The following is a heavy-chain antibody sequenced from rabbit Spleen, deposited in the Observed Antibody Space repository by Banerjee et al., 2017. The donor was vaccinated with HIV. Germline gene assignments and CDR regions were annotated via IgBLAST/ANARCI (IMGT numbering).Heavy chain of an antibody. Sequence: QLKESGGGLVQPGGSLKLSCKASGIDFTNYYITWVRQAPGKGLEWIGIIYAARGTTDYASWVNGRFTISRENAQNTVFLQMTSLTAADTATYFCARDGAGGSYFALWGPGTLVTVS. V-gene: IGHV1S7*01. CDR2: IYAARGTT. CDR3: ARDGAGGSYFAL. J-gene: IGHJ4*01. D-gene: IGHD8-1*01. CDR1: GIDFTNYY.